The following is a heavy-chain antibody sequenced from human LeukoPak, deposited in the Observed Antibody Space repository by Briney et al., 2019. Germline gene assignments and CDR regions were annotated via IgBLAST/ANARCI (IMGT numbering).Heavy chain of an antibody. CDR1: GYTFIGYY. CDR3: ARAFRVYYYYMDV. J-gene: IGHJ6*03. V-gene: IGHV1-2*02. Sequence: ASVKVSCKASGYTFIGYYMYWVRQAPGQGLEWMGWINPNSGGTNYAQKFQGRVTITRNTSISTAYMELSSLRSEDTAVYYCARAFRVYYYYMDVWGKGTTVTVSS. CDR2: INPNSGGT.